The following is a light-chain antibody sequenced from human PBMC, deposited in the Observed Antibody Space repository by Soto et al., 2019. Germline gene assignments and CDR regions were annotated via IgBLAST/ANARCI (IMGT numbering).Light chain of an antibody. Sequence: IVLTHSPDTLSLSPWERATLSCRASQSVSSSYLAWYQQKPGQPPRLLVYGASNRATGIPDRFSGSGSGTDFTLTISRLEPEDFAVFRCLHYGISPQLPFGGGTKVDI. CDR2: GAS. J-gene: IGKJ4*01. CDR1: QSVSSSY. CDR3: LHYGISPQLP. V-gene: IGKV3-20*01.